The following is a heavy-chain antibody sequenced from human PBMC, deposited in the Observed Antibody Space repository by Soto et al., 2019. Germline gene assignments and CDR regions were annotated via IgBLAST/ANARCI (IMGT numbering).Heavy chain of an antibody. CDR1: GFSFGTYA. Sequence: GGALRLSCAASGFSFGTYAMTWVRQAPGKGLEWVSTISGGIGSTFYADSVKGRFLISRDISQKTVFLHMNSLRGEDTAVYFCAKGAARYLDYWGQGALVTVSS. CDR2: ISGGIGST. CDR3: AKGAARYLDY. V-gene: IGHV3-23*01. J-gene: IGHJ4*02.